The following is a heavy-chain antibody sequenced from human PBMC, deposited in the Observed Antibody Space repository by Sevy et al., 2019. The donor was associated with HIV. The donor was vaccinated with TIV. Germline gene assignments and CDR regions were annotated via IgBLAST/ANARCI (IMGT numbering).Heavy chain of an antibody. CDR3: AREGSYGDYRLSYYYGMDL. Sequence: GGSLRLSCAASGFSFRSYWMAWVRQAPWKGLGWVASIYQDGSEKYYVDSLKGRFTISRDNAKNSLYLQMNSLRVEDTALYYCAREGSYGDYRLSYYYGMDLWGQGTTVTVSS. D-gene: IGHD4-17*01. CDR2: IYQDGSEK. V-gene: IGHV3-7*03. J-gene: IGHJ6*02. CDR1: GFSFRSYW.